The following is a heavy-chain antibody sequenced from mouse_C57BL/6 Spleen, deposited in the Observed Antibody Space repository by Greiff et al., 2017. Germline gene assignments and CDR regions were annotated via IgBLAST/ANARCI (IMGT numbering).Heavy chain of an antibody. Sequence: EVQLQQSGPELVKPGASVKISCKASGYTFTDYYMNWVKQSHGKSLEWIGDINPNNGGTSYNQKFKGKATLTVDKSSSTAYMELRSLTSEDSAVYYCAREERLLRYFDVWGTGTTVTVSS. CDR2: INPNNGGT. CDR3: AREERLLRYFDV. V-gene: IGHV1-26*01. J-gene: IGHJ1*03. D-gene: IGHD2-3*01. CDR1: GYTFTDYY.